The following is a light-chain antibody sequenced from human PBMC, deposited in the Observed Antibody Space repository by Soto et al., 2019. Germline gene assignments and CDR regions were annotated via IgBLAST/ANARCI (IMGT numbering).Light chain of an antibody. J-gene: IGKJ2*01. CDR3: QHYDTLPYT. CDR2: DAS. V-gene: IGKV1-5*01. Sequence: DIQMTQSPSFLSASVGDIVTITCRASQSIDNWLAWYQQKPGRAPKLLIYDASTLESGVSSGFSGSGSGTEFTLTISSLRPDDFATYYCQHYDTLPYTFGQGTKVDI. CDR1: QSIDNW.